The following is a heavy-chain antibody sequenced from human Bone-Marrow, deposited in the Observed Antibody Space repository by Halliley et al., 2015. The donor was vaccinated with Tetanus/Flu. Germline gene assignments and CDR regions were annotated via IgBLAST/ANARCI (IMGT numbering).Heavy chain of an antibody. J-gene: IGHJ4*02. CDR3: ARDSGQQLTDY. CDR2: ISGSSSHI. D-gene: IGHD6-13*01. V-gene: IGHV3-21*01. Sequence: SLRLSCAASGFTFSSYSMNWVRQAPGKGLEWVSSISGSSSHIYYADSVKGRFTYYADSVKGRFTISRDDAKNSLYLQMNSLRAEDTAVYYCARDSGQQLTDYWGQGTLVTVPP. CDR1: GFTFSSYS.